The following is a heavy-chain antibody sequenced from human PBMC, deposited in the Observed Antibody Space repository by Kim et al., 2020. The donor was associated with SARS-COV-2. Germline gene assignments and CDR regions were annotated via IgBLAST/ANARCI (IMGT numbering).Heavy chain of an antibody. CDR3: VKVGIAVAGTEVTPFDY. V-gene: IGHV3-64D*09. D-gene: IGHD6-19*01. J-gene: IGHJ4*02. CDR1: GFTFSSYA. Sequence: GGSLRLSCSASGFTFSSYAMHWVRQAPGKGLEYVSAISSNGGSTYYADSVKGRFTISRDNSKNTLYLQMSSLRAEDTAVYYCVKVGIAVAGTEVTPFDYWGQGTLVTVSS. CDR2: ISSNGGST.